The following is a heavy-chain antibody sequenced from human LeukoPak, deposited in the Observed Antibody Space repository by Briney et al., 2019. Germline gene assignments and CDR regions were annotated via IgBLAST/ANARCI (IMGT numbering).Heavy chain of an antibody. CDR2: INHSGST. Sequence: TSETLSLTCAVYGGSFSGYYWSWIRQPPGKGLEWIGEINHSGSTNYNPSLKSRVTISVDTSKNQFSLKLSSVTAADTAVYYCAGRGDYYFDYWGQGTLVTVSS. D-gene: IGHD2-21*02. CDR3: AGRGDYYFDY. CDR1: GGSFSGYY. J-gene: IGHJ4*02. V-gene: IGHV4-34*01.